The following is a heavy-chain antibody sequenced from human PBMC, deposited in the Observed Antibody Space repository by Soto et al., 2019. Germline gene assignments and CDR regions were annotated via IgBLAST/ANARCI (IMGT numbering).Heavy chain of an antibody. CDR2: IYPGDSDT. D-gene: IGHD4-17*01. CDR3: ARHDYGDFLNYYYGMDV. Sequence: GESLKISCKGSGYSFTSYWIGWVRQMPGKGLEWMGIIYPGDSDTRYSPSFQGQVTISADKSISTAYLQWSSLKASDTAMYYCARHDYGDFLNYYYGMDVWGQGTTVTVSS. V-gene: IGHV5-51*01. J-gene: IGHJ6*02. CDR1: GYSFTSYW.